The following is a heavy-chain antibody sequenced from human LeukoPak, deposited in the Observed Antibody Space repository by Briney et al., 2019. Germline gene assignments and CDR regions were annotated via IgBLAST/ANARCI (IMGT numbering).Heavy chain of an antibody. D-gene: IGHD3-10*01. V-gene: IGHV1-2*02. Sequence: GASVKVSCKASGYTFTGYYMHWGRQAPGQGLEWMGWINPNSGGTNYAQKLQGRVTMTRDTSISTAYMELSRLRSDDTAVYYCAIWFGELSSPNWFDPWGEGTLVTVSS. CDR1: GYTFTGYY. CDR2: INPNSGGT. J-gene: IGHJ5*02. CDR3: AIWFGELSSPNWFDP.